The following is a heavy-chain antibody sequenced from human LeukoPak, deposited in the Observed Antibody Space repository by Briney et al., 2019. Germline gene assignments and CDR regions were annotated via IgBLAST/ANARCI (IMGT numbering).Heavy chain of an antibody. J-gene: IGHJ5*02. CDR1: VFTFSSYS. Sequence: GGSLRLSCAASVFTFSSYSMNGVRQAPGKGLEWVSYISSASNTIYYADSVKGRFTISRDNAKNSLYLQMNSLRAEDTAMYYCARDGWFGDYNWFDPWGQGTLVTVSS. V-gene: IGHV3-48*01. CDR2: ISSASNTI. CDR3: ARDGWFGDYNWFDP. D-gene: IGHD3-10*01.